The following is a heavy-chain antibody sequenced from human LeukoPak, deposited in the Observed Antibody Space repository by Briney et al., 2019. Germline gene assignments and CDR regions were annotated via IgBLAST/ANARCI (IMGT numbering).Heavy chain of an antibody. CDR3: ARYYDSSGYYYFDY. J-gene: IGHJ4*02. V-gene: IGHV4-59*01. CDR1: GGSISRYY. CDR2: IYYSGST. D-gene: IGHD3-22*01. Sequence: SETLSLTCTVSGGSISRYYWSWIRQPPGKGLEWIGYIYYSGSTNYNPSLKSRVTISVDTSKNQFSLKLSSVTAADTAVYYCARYYDSSGYYYFDYWGQGTLVTVSS.